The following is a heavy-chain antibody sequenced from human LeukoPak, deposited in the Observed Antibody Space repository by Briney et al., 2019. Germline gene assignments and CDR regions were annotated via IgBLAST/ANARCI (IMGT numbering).Heavy chain of an antibody. Sequence: KPSETLSLTCTVSGYSISSGYYWGWIRPPPGKGLEWIGSIYHSGSTYYNPSLKSRVTISVDTSKNQFSLKLSSVTAADTAVYYCARARREMVDYWGQGTLVTVSS. V-gene: IGHV4-38-2*02. CDR1: GYSISSGYY. J-gene: IGHJ4*02. CDR3: ARARREMVDY. D-gene: IGHD5-24*01. CDR2: IYHSGST.